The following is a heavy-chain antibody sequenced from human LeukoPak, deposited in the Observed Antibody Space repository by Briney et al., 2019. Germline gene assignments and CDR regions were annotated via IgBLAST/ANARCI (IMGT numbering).Heavy chain of an antibody. CDR2: ISGSGGST. J-gene: IGHJ1*01. D-gene: IGHD6-19*01. CDR3: AKDGPYSSGWYCFQH. V-gene: IGHV3-23*01. Sequence: GGSLRLSCAASGFTFSSYAMSWVRQAPGKGLEWVSAISGSGGSTYYADSVRGRFTISRDNSKNTLYLQMNSLRAEDTAVYYCAKDGPYSSGWYCFQHWGQGTLVTVSS. CDR1: GFTFSSYA.